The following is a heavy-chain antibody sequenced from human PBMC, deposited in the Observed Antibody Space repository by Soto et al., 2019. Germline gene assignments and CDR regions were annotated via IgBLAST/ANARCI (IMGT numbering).Heavy chain of an antibody. Sequence: ASVKVSCKASGYTFTTHAIHLVRQAPGQSLEWMGWMNPNSGNTGYAQKFQGRVTMTRNTSISTAYMELSSLRSEDTAVYYCARYVAPPGDHAYDYWGQGTLVTVSS. J-gene: IGHJ4*02. D-gene: IGHD4-17*01. CDR1: GYTFTTHA. CDR2: MNPNSGNT. CDR3: ARYVAPPGDHAYDY. V-gene: IGHV1-8*01.